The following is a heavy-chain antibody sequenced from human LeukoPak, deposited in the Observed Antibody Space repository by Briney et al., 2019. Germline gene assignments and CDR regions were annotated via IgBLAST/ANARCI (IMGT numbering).Heavy chain of an antibody. J-gene: IGHJ6*02. Sequence: GGPLRLSCAASGFTFSSYAMHWVRQAPDKGLEWVAVISYDGSNKYYADSVKGRFTISRDNSKNTLYLQMNSLRAEDTAVYYCARDSTRKYYYYYGMDVWGQGTTVTVSS. CDR2: ISYDGSNK. CDR3: ARDSTRKYYYYYGMDV. CDR1: GFTFSSYA. V-gene: IGHV3-30*04.